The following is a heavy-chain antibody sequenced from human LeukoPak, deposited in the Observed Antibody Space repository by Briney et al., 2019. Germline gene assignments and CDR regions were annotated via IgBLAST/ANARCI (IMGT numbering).Heavy chain of an antibody. Sequence: GGSLRLSCAASGFTFSSYGMHWVRQAPGKGLEWVAFIRYDGSNKYYADSVKGRFTISRDNSKNTLYLQMNSLRAEDTAVYYCAKGRTNYYDSSGYSDYWGQGTLVTVSS. CDR3: AKGRTNYYDSSGYSDY. D-gene: IGHD3-22*01. CDR2: IRYDGSNK. V-gene: IGHV3-30*02. CDR1: GFTFSSYG. J-gene: IGHJ4*02.